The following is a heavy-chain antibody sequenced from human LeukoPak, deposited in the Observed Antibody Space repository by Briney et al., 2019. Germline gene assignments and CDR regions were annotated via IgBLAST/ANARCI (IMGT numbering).Heavy chain of an antibody. D-gene: IGHD3-3*01. CDR3: ARGPLTIFGVVVGDNYYYMDV. J-gene: IGHJ6*03. CDR1: GFTFSSYW. Sequence: GGSLRLSCAASGFTFSSYWMHWVRQAPGKGLVWVSRINSDGSSTSYADSVKGRFTIPRDNAKNTLYLQMNSLRAEDTAVYYCARGPLTIFGVVVGDNYYYMDVWGKGTTVTVSS. V-gene: IGHV3-74*01. CDR2: INSDGSST.